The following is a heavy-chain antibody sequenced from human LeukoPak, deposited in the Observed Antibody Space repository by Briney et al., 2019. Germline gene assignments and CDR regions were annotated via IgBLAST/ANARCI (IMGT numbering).Heavy chain of an antibody. J-gene: IGHJ4*02. CDR3: VKGGDIHSISWFVSYFDY. V-gene: IGHV3-64D*06. CDR1: GFTFRNYA. Sequence: GGSLRLSCSDPGFTFRNYAMHWVPPAPGKRLQYVSPLTSNGGSTYYADYVKRRFTISRDSSKNTLFLQMSSLRPEDTAVYYCVKGGDIHSISWFVSYFDYWGQGTLVTVSS. D-gene: IGHD6-13*01. CDR2: LTSNGGST.